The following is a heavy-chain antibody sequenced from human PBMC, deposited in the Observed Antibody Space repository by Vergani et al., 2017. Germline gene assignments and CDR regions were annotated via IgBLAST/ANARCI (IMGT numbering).Heavy chain of an antibody. J-gene: IGHJ2*01. D-gene: IGHD6-19*01. V-gene: IGHV4-39*01. CDR3: ARHSSGWGYWYFDL. CDR1: GGSVSSSSYY. CDR2: IYYSGST. Sequence: QVQLQQWGAGLLKPSETLSLTCTVSGGSVSSSSYYWGWIRQPPGKGLGWIGSIYYSGSTYYNPSLKSRVTISVEKSKKHFSLRLSSVTDADTAVYYCARHSSGWGYWYFDLWGRGTLVTVSS.